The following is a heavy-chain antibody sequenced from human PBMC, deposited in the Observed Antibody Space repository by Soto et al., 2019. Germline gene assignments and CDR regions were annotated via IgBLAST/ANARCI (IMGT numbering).Heavy chain of an antibody. CDR2: IYWDDDK. Sequence: QITLKESGPSLVKPTQTLTLTCTFSGFSLSTSGVGVGWIRQPPGKALERLALIYWDDDKRYSPSLKSRVTITKDNSYYQLVLTMTNNDSVDNSSYCCAHLYDYVWGSYRQCDAFDVWCQGKMVTVSS. V-gene: IGHV2-5*02. CDR3: AHLYDYVWGSYRQCDAFDV. D-gene: IGHD3-16*02. J-gene: IGHJ3*01. CDR1: GFSLSTSGVG.